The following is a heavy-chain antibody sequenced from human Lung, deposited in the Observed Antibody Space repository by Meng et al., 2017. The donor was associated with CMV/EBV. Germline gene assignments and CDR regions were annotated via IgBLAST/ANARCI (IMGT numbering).Heavy chain of an antibody. CDR2: INPNAAVR. CDR1: EFTFSRHW. V-gene: IGHV3-7*01. CDR3: ARDPHFGALDH. Sequence: LSCVVSEFTFSRHWMTWVRQAPGKGLEWLANINPNAAVRNYLDSVKGRFTISRDNSKNSLYLQMNSLRADDTAVYYCARDPHFGALDHWGQGTLVTVSS. J-gene: IGHJ4*02. D-gene: IGHD3-10*01.